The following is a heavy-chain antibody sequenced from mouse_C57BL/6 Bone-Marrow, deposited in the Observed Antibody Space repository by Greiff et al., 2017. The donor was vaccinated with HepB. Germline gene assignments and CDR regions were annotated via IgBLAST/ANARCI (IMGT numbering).Heavy chain of an antibody. J-gene: IGHJ1*03. CDR2: IDPSDSYT. CDR3: ARWITTVPHWYFDV. D-gene: IGHD1-1*01. CDR1: GYTFTSYW. V-gene: IGHV1-59*01. Sequence: QLQQSGAELVRPGTSVKLSCKASGYTFTSYWMHWVKQRPGQGLEWVGVIDPSDSYTNYNQKFKGKATLTVDTSSSTAYMQLSSLTSEDSAVYYCARWITTVPHWYFDVWGTGTTVTVSS.